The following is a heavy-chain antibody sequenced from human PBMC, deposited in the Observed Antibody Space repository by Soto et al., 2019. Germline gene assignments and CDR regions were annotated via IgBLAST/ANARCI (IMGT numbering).Heavy chain of an antibody. CDR2: INYSGST. Sequence: QVQLQESGPGLVKPSQTLSLTCTVSGGSISSGGYFWSWIRQHPGKGLEWIGDINYSGSTYSNPSLKSRVTISVDTSKNQFSLKLSSVTAADTAVYYCARDILLWFGELPPRAHDAFAIWGQGTMVTVSS. D-gene: IGHD3-10*01. CDR1: GGSISSGGYF. J-gene: IGHJ3*02. CDR3: ARDILLWFGELPPRAHDAFAI. V-gene: IGHV4-31*03.